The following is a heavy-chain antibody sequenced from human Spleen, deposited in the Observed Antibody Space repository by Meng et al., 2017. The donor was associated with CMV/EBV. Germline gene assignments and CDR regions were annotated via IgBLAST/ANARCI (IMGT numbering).Heavy chain of an antibody. CDR3: ARDPDDSSGYSLDY. V-gene: IGHV3-30*02. J-gene: IGHJ4*02. CDR2: IRYDGNDK. D-gene: IGHD3-22*01. Sequence: GESLKISCAASGFTFSSYNMYWVRQAPGKGLEWVTFIRYDGNDKYFADSVKGRFTVSRDNSKNTLYLQMNSLRAEDTAVYYCARDPDDSSGYSLDYWGQGTLVTVSS. CDR1: GFTFSSYN.